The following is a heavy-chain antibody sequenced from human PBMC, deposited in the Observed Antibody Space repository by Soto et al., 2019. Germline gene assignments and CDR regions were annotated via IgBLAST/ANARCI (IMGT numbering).Heavy chain of an antibody. CDR1: GYSISSGYY. J-gene: IGHJ3*02. V-gene: IGHV4-38-2*02. Sequence: PSETLSLTCAVSGYSISSGYYWGWIRQPPGKGLEWIGSIYHSGSTYYNPSLKSRVTISVDTSKNQFSLKLSSVTAADTAVYYCARERVDTAMVMDDAFDIWGQGTMVTVSS. CDR2: IYHSGST. D-gene: IGHD5-18*01. CDR3: ARERVDTAMVMDDAFDI.